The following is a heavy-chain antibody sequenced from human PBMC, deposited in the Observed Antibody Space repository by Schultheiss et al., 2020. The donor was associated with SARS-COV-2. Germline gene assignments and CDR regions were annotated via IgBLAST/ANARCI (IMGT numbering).Heavy chain of an antibody. D-gene: IGHD4-11*01. Sequence: ASVKVSCKASGYTFTGYYMHWVRQAPGQGLEWMGWINPNSGGTNYAQKFQGRVTMTTDTSTSTAYMELRSLRSDDTAVYYCARGATVTTRPYYYYGMDVWGQGTTVTVSS. CDR1: GYTFTGYY. V-gene: IGHV1-2*02. CDR2: INPNSGGT. CDR3: ARGATVTTRPYYYYGMDV. J-gene: IGHJ6*02.